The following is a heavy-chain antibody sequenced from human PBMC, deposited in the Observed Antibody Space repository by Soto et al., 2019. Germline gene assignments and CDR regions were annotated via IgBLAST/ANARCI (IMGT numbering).Heavy chain of an antibody. CDR1: GFTFSSYP. J-gene: IGHJ4*02. CDR3: AKNSAATIRVGYDY. D-gene: IGHD5-12*01. V-gene: IGHV3-23*01. CDR2: MVASGGIT. Sequence: EVQLLESGGGLAQPGGSLRLSCAASGFTFSSYPMSWVRQAPEQGLEWVSGMVASGGITYYADSVKGRFTISRDNSKNTLYLQMNSLRAEDTAVYYCAKNSAATIRVGYDYWGQGTLVTVSS.